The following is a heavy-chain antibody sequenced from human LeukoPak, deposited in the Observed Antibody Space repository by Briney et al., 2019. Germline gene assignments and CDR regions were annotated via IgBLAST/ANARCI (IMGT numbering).Heavy chain of an antibody. J-gene: IGHJ4*02. V-gene: IGHV3-74*01. CDR1: GFTFSTYW. CDR2: INSDGSST. Sequence: GGSLRLSCAASGFTFSTYWMHWVRQAPGKGLVWVSRINSDGSSTIYADSVKGRFTISRDNAKNTLYLQMDSLRADDTAVYYCARGGVYSTSAVGYWGQGTLVTVSS. CDR3: ARGGVYSTSAVGY. D-gene: IGHD6-6*01.